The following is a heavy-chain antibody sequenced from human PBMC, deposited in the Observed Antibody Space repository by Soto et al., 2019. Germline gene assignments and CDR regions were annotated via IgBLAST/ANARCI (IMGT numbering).Heavy chain of an antibody. D-gene: IGHD6-6*01. CDR3: ARGTEYSSSSYPNWFDP. CDR1: GYTFTSYG. Sequence: ASVKVSCKASGYTFTSYGISWVRQAPGQGLEWMGWISAYNGNTNYAQKLQGRVTMTTDTSTSTAYMELRSLRSGDTAVYYCARGTEYSSSSYPNWFDPWGQGTLVTVSS. V-gene: IGHV1-18*01. J-gene: IGHJ5*02. CDR2: ISAYNGNT.